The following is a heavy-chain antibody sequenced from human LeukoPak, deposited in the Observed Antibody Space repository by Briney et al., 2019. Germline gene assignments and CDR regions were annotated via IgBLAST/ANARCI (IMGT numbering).Heavy chain of an antibody. D-gene: IGHD1-20*01. Sequence: GGSLRLSCAASGFTFSSYGMHWVRQAPGKGLEWVAVKSYDGSNKYYADSVKGRFTISRDNSKNTLYLQMNSLRAEDTAVYYCAKAESPINRYNWNDKRRPYGMDVWGQGTTVTVSS. CDR2: KSYDGSNK. V-gene: IGHV3-30*18. CDR3: AKAESPINRYNWNDKRRPYGMDV. J-gene: IGHJ6*02. CDR1: GFTFSSYG.